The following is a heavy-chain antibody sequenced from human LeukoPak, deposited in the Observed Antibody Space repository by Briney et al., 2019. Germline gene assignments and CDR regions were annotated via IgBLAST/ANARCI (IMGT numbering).Heavy chain of an antibody. D-gene: IGHD5-24*01. CDR3: ARVYRVTVATMKEGYYFDY. CDR2: ISSSSSYI. V-gene: IGHV3-21*01. J-gene: IGHJ4*02. CDR1: GFTFSSYS. Sequence: PGGSLGLSCAASGFTFSSYSMNWVRQAPGKGLEWVSSISSSSSYIYYADSVKGRFTISRDNAKNSLYLQMNSLRAEDTAVYYCARVYRVTVATMKEGYYFDYWGQGTLVTVSS.